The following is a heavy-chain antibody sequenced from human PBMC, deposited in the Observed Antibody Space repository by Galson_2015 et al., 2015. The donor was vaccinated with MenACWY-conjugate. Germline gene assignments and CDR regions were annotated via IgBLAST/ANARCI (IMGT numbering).Heavy chain of an antibody. CDR2: ISSGHIYS. CDR1: GFTFSDYY. D-gene: IGHD5-12*01. Sequence: LRLSCAASGFTFSDYYMSWIRQAPGKGLEWVASISSGHIYSNHADSVKGRFTISRDNAKSSLFLQMNSLRAEDTAVYFCARTPRSYSGYTFEKWGQGTLVTVSS. CDR3: ARTPRSYSGYTFEK. V-gene: IGHV3-11*06. J-gene: IGHJ4*02.